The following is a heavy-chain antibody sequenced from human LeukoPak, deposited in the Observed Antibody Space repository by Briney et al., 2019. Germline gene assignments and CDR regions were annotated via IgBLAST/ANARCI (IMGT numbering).Heavy chain of an antibody. CDR2: IIPIFGTA. CDR3: ATCPGPRGGDWD. V-gene: IGHV1-69*05. D-gene: IGHD3/OR15-3a*01. CDR1: GGTFSSYA. Sequence: GSSVKVSCKASGGTFSSYAISWVRQAPGQGLEWMGRIIPIFGTASYAQKFQGRVTITTDESTSTAYMELSSLRSEDTAVYYCATCPGPRGGDWDWGQGTLVTVSS. J-gene: IGHJ4*02.